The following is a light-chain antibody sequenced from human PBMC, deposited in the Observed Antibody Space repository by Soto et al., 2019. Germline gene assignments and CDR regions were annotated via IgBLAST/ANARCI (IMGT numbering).Light chain of an antibody. CDR2: GVS. V-gene: IGLV2-14*01. J-gene: IGLJ1*01. CDR1: SSDVGGYNY. Sequence: QSALTQPASVSGSPGQSITISCTGTSSDVGGYNYVSWYQQHPGKAPKLMIYGVSNRPSGVSNRFSGSKSGNTASLTISGRPAEDEADYYCSSKRSTTRVFGTGTKLTVL. CDR3: SSKRSTTRV.